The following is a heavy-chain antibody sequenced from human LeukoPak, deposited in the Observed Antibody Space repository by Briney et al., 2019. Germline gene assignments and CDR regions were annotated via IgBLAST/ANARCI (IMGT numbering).Heavy chain of an antibody. V-gene: IGHV1-8*01. CDR3: ARSFYCSGGSCYSYYYYYYMDV. Sequence: ASVKVSCKASGYTFTSYDINWVRQATGQGLEWMGWMNPNSGNTGYAQKFQGRVTMTRNTSISTAYMELSSLRSEDTAVYYCARSFYCSGGSCYSYYYYYYMDVWGKGTTVTVSS. D-gene: IGHD2-15*01. J-gene: IGHJ6*03. CDR1: GYTFTSYD. CDR2: MNPNSGNT.